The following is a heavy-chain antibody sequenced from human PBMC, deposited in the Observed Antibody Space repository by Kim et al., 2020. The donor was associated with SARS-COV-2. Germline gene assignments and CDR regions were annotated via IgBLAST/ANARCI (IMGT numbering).Heavy chain of an antibody. J-gene: IGHJ5*02. D-gene: IGHD3-3*01. Sequence: SETLSLTCTVSGGSISSYYWSWIRQPPGKGLEWIGYIYYSGSTNYNPSLKSRVTISVDTSKNQFSLKLSSVTAADTAVYYCARVTDPRYYDFWSGYYSRGHREENWFDPWGQGTLVTVSS. CDR3: ARVTDPRYYDFWSGYYSRGHREENWFDP. V-gene: IGHV4-59*13. CDR1: GGSISSYY. CDR2: IYYSGST.